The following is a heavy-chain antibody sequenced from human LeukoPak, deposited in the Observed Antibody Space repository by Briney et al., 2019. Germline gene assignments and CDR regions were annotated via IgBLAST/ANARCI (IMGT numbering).Heavy chain of an antibody. CDR1: GFTFSSYG. CDR2: ISYDGSNK. J-gene: IGHJ4*02. D-gene: IGHD6-19*01. Sequence: GRSLRLSCAASGFTFSSYGMHWVRQAPGKGLEWVAVISYDGSNKYYADSVKGRFTISRDNSKNTLYLRMNSLRAEDTAVYYCAKDRFLYSSGALGYWGQGTLVTVSS. CDR3: AKDRFLYSSGALGY. V-gene: IGHV3-30*18.